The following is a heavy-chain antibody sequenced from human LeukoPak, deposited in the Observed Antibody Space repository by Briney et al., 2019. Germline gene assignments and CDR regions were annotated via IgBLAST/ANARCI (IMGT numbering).Heavy chain of an antibody. CDR2: ISSSSSYI. D-gene: IGHD3-22*01. CDR3: ARDGGYYNDSSGYSFDS. J-gene: IGHJ4*02. Sequence: GGSLRLSCAASGFTFSTYNMNWVRQAPGKGLEWVSSISSSSSYIYYADSVKGRFTISRDNAKNSLYLQMIRLRAEEPALYYCARDGGYYNDSSGYSFDSWGQGTLVTVSS. V-gene: IGHV3-21*01. CDR1: GFTFSTYN.